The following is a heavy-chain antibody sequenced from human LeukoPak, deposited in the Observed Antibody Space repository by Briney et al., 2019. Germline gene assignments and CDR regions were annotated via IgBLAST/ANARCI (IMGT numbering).Heavy chain of an antibody. D-gene: IGHD1-26*01. CDR3: ARAHWGSGSYLGFDH. Sequence: PSETLSLTCTVSSGSISSYYWGWIRQLPGKGLEWIGYIYYSGSTNYNPSLKSRVTISVDTSKNQFSLKLTSVTAADTAVYYCARAHWGSGSYLGFDHWGQGTLVTVSS. V-gene: IGHV4-59*01. J-gene: IGHJ4*02. CDR2: IYYSGST. CDR1: SGSISSYY.